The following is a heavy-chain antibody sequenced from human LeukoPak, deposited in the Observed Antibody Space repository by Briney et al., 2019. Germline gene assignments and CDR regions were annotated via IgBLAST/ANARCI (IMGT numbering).Heavy chain of an antibody. Sequence: WIGWVRQMPGKGLEWMGIIYPDDSNTRYSPSFQGQVTISADKSINTAYLQWISLKASDTAIYYCARHPIAAGGAYNWFDPWGQGTLVTVSS. V-gene: IGHV5-51*01. CDR2: IYPDDSNT. CDR3: ARHPIAAGGAYNWFDP. CDR1: W. D-gene: IGHD6-13*01. J-gene: IGHJ5*02.